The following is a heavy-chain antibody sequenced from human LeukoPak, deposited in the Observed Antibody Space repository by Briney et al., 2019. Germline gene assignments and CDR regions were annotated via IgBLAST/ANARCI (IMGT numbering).Heavy chain of an antibody. CDR1: GFTFSSYG. J-gene: IGHJ4*02. CDR3: AGGESAEVATDFDY. CDR2: IKQDGSEK. V-gene: IGHV3-7*01. Sequence: RTGGSLRLSCAASGFTFSSYGMHWVRQAPGKGLEWVATIKQDGSEKYYVDFVKGRFTISRENAENSLYLQMNTLRVEDTAVYYCAGGESAEVATDFDYWGQGTLVTVSS. D-gene: IGHD2-21*02.